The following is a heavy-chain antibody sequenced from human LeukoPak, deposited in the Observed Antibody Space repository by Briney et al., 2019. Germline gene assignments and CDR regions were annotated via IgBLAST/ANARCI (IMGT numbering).Heavy chain of an antibody. CDR3: ARVGRYFDSYGMDV. J-gene: IGHJ6*02. V-gene: IGHV4-59*08. Sequence: SETLSLTCTVSGGSISSYYWSWIRQPPGKGLEWIGYIYYSGSTNYNPSLKSRVTISVDTSKNQFSLKLSSVTAADTAVYYCARVGRYFDSYGMDVWGQGTTVTVSS. CDR2: IYYSGST. CDR1: GGSISSYY. D-gene: IGHD3-9*01.